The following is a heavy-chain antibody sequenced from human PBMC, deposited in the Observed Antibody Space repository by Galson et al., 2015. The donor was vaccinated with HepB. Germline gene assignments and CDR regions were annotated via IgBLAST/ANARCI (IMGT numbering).Heavy chain of an antibody. CDR3: AKASHYYDSSGYSVD. CDR1: TFIFSTYS. CDR2: ISSSSATI. V-gene: IGHV3-48*04. J-gene: IGHJ4*02. Sequence: SLRLSCAASTFIFSTYSMNWVRQAPGKGLEWVSYISSSSATIYYADSVKGRFTISRDNAKNSLYLQMNSLRAEDTALYYCAKASHYYDSSGYSVDWGQGTLVTVSS. D-gene: IGHD3-22*01.